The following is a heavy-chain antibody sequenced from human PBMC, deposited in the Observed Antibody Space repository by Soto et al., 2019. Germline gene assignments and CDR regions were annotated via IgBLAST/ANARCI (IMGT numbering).Heavy chain of an antibody. CDR3: ARDKSIAARHLDY. CDR1: GGTFSSYA. V-gene: IGHV1-69*13. D-gene: IGHD6-6*01. CDR2: IIPIFGTA. Sequence: SVKVSCKASGGTFSSYAIIWVRQAPGQGLEWMGGIIPIFGTANYAQKFQGRVTITADESTSTAYMELSSLRSEDTAVYYCARDKSIAARHLDYWGQGTLVTVSS. J-gene: IGHJ4*02.